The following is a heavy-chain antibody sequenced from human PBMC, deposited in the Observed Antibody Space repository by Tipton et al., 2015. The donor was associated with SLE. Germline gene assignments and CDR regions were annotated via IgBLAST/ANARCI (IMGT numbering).Heavy chain of an antibody. CDR2: ISASGGRT. CDR1: GFTFSSYS. CDR3: ATDNDGVDY. V-gene: IGHV3-23*01. Sequence: SLRLSCAASGFTFSSYSMNWVRQAPGKGLEWVSSISASGGRTYYADSVKGRFAVSRDSSKNSLYLQMNSLKPEDTAVYYCATDNDGVDYWGQGTLVTVSS. J-gene: IGHJ4*02. D-gene: IGHD3-10*01.